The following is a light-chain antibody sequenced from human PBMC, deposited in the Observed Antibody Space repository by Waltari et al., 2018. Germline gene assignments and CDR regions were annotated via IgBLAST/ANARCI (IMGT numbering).Light chain of an antibody. CDR3: QKYVNLPAT. J-gene: IGKJ1*01. CDR1: QSVSKY. Sequence: EIVLTQSPGTLSLSPGERATLSCRASQSVSKYLAWYHQKPGHAPRLLIYDASTRATGIPDRFSGSGSGTDFSLTISRLEPEDFAVYYCQKYVNLPATFGQGTKVEIK. V-gene: IGKV3-20*01. CDR2: DAS.